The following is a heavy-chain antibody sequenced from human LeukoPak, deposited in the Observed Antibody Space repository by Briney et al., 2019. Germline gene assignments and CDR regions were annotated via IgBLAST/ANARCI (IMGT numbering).Heavy chain of an antibody. J-gene: IGHJ4*02. Sequence: PSETLSLTCTVSGGSISSYCWSWIRQPAGKGLEWIGRIYTSGSTNYNPSLKSRVTMSVDTSKNQFSLKLSSVTAADTAVYYCARGTRSPFYDFWSGYQFDYWGQGTLVTVSS. V-gene: IGHV4-4*07. CDR1: GGSISSYC. D-gene: IGHD3-3*01. CDR2: IYTSGST. CDR3: ARGTRSPFYDFWSGYQFDY.